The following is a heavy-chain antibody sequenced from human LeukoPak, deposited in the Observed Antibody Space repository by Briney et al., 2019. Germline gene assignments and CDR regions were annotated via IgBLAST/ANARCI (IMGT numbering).Heavy chain of an antibody. CDR2: MNPNSGNT. Sequence: ASVKVSCKASGVTVSSYAISWVRQAPGQGLEWMGWMNPNSGNTGYAQKFQGRVTMTRNTSITTAYMELSSLRSEDTAVYYCARGRLGISMVRGPPNHFDYWGQGTLVTVSS. V-gene: IGHV1-8*02. D-gene: IGHD3-10*01. J-gene: IGHJ4*02. CDR3: ARGRLGISMVRGPPNHFDY. CDR1: GVTVSSYA.